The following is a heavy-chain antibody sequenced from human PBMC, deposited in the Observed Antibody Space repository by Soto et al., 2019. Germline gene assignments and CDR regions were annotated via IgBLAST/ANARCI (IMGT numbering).Heavy chain of an antibody. Sequence: ASVKVSCKASGYTFTSYGISWVRQAPGQGLEWMGWISAYNGNTNYAQKLQGRVTMTTDTSTSTAYMELRSLRSDDTAVYYCARLYCSSTRCYDGPYYGMVVWGQGTTVTV. D-gene: IGHD2-2*01. CDR3: ARLYCSSTRCYDGPYYGMVV. J-gene: IGHJ6*02. CDR1: GYTFTSYG. V-gene: IGHV1-18*01. CDR2: ISAYNGNT.